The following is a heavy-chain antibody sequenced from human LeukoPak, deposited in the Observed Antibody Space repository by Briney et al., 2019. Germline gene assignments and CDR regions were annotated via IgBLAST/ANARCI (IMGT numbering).Heavy chain of an antibody. D-gene: IGHD1-26*01. J-gene: IGHJ4*02. CDR1: GYSISSGYY. CDR3: ARAHSGISAFDY. V-gene: IGHV4-38-2*02. Sequence: SETLSLTCTVSGYSISSGYYWGWIRQPPGKGLEWIGNIYHSGTTYYNPSLKSRVNISVDTSKNQFSLKLSSVTAADTAVYYCARAHSGISAFDYWGQGTLVTVSS. CDR2: IYHSGTT.